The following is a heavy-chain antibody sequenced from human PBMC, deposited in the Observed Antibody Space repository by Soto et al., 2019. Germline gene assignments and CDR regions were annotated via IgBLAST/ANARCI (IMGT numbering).Heavy chain of an antibody. CDR2: ITGSGGAM. Sequence: SLRLSCSASGFDFGGSEMNWFRQAPGKGLEWVAYITGSGGAMFHADFVKGRFSISGDNAKNSLFLEMNNLTADDAGVYYCAKVAPFILGSPFWGQGTLVTVSS. CDR3: AKVAPFILGSPF. D-gene: IGHD2-21*01. V-gene: IGHV3-48*03. J-gene: IGHJ4*02. CDR1: GFDFGGSE.